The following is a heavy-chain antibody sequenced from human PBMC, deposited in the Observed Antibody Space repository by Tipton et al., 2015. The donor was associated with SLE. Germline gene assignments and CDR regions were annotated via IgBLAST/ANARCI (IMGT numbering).Heavy chain of an antibody. Sequence: GSLRLSCAASGFTFSSYWMSWVRQAPGKGLEWVGRIKSKTDGGTTDYAAPVKGRFTISRDDSKNTLYLQMNSLKTEDTAVYYCTTDRAPWELPAFDYWGQGTLVTVSS. J-gene: IGHJ4*02. V-gene: IGHV3-15*01. D-gene: IGHD1-26*01. CDR2: IKSKTDGGTT. CDR1: GFTFSSYW. CDR3: TTDRAPWELPAFDY.